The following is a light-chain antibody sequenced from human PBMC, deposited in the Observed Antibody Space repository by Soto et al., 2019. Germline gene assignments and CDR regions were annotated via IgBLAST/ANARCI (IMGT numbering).Light chain of an antibody. CDR2: AAS. J-gene: IGKJ2*01. CDR1: QGISSY. V-gene: IGKV1-39*01. Sequence: DIQMTQSPSSLSASVGGRVTITCRASQGISSYLDWYQQKPGKAPKLLIYAASSLQSGVPSRFSGSGSGTDFTLTISTLQPEDFATYYCHQSYGTPHTFGQGTKLEIK. CDR3: HQSYGTPHT.